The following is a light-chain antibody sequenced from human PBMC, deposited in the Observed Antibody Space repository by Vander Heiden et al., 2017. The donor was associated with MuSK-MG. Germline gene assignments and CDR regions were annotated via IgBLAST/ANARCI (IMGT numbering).Light chain of an antibody. CDR2: GKN. J-gene: IGLJ3*02. Sequence: SQLTQAPAVSVALVQTVRLTCQGDSLRSYYASWYQQKPGQAPVLVIYGKNNRPSGITDRFSGSSSGNTASLTITGAQAEDEADYYCNSRGSSGNHWVFGGGTKLTVL. V-gene: IGLV3-19*01. CDR3: NSRGSSGNHWV. CDR1: SLRSYY.